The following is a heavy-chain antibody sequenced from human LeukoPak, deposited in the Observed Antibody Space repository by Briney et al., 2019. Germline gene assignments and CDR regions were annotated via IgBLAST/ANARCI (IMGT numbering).Heavy chain of an antibody. CDR3: ARGYGDYEGFDY. V-gene: IGHV1-69*06. Sequence: GASVKVSCKASGGTFSSYAISWVRQAPGQGLEWMGGIIPIFGTANYAQKFQGRVTTTADKSTSTAYMELSSLRSEDTAVYYCARGYGDYEGFDYWGQGTLVTVSS. J-gene: IGHJ4*02. CDR1: GGTFSSYA. CDR2: IIPIFGTA. D-gene: IGHD4-17*01.